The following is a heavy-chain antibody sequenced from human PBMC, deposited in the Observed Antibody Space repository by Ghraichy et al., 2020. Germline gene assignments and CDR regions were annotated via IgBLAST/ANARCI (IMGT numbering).Heavy chain of an antibody. CDR1: GGSFSGYY. V-gene: IGHV4-34*01. Sequence: SETLSLTCAVYGGSFSGYYWSWIRQPPGKGLEWIGEINHSGSTNYNPSLKSRVTISVDTSKNQFSLKMSSVTAADTALYYCAAYHIAARPNTRFAYWGQGTLVTVS. D-gene: IGHD6-6*01. J-gene: IGHJ4*02. CDR3: AAYHIAARPNTRFAY. CDR2: INHSGST.